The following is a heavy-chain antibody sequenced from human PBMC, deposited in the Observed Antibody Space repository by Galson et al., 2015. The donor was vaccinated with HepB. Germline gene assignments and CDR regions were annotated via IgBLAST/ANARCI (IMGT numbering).Heavy chain of an antibody. CDR1: GGSISSYY. V-gene: IGHV4-59*12. CDR2: IYYSGST. Sequence: ETLSLTCTVSGGSISSYYWSWIRQPPGKGLEWIGYIYYSGSTNYNPSLKSRVTISVDTSKNQFSLKLSSVTAADTAVYYCAREVVSGYLDYFDYWGQGTLVTVSS. J-gene: IGHJ4*02. CDR3: AREVVSGYLDYFDY. D-gene: IGHD2-15*01.